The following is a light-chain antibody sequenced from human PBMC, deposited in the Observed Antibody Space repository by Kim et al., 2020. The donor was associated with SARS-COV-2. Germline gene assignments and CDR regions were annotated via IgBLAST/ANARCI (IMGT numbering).Light chain of an antibody. V-gene: IGKV2-30*01. CDR1: QSIVYTDGNTY. J-gene: IGKJ1*01. CDR2: RVS. Sequence: DIVMTQSPLSLPVTLGQPASMSCRSSQSIVYTDGNTYLHWFQQSPGQSPRRLIYRVSNRDTGVPDRFSGSGSGTNITLEISRVEAEDVGVYYCLQVTNWPRTFGQGTKVDIK. CDR3: LQVTNWPRT.